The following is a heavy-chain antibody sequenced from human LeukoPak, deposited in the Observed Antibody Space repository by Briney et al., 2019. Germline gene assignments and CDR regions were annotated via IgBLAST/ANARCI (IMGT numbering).Heavy chain of an antibody. CDR2: INGDGSTT. J-gene: IGHJ4*02. D-gene: IGHD3-10*01. CDR1: GFTFSTYW. V-gene: IGHV3-74*03. Sequence: GGSLRLSCTAPGFTFSTYWINWVRQSPGKGLVWVALINGDGSTTTHADSVKGRFTISRDNAKNTAYLQMNSLRGEDTAVYFCARDYAGSPDYWGQGTLVTVSA. CDR3: ARDYAGSPDY.